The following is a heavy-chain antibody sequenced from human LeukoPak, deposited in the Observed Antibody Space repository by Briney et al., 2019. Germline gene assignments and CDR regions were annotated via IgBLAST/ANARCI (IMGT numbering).Heavy chain of an antibody. J-gene: IGHJ4*02. Sequence: GGSLRLSCAASGFTFSRYSMNWVRQAPGKGLEWVSYISSSSSTIYYAGSVKGRFTISRDNSKNTLYLQMNSLRAEDTAVYYCAKDQMYYDFWSGSFDYWGQGTLVTVSS. CDR1: GFTFSRYS. CDR3: AKDQMYYDFWSGSFDY. D-gene: IGHD3-3*01. CDR2: ISSSSSTI. V-gene: IGHV3-48*01.